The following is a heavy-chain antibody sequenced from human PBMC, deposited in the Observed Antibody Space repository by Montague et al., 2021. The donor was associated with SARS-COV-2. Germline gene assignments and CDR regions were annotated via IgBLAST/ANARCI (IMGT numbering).Heavy chain of an antibody. CDR2: TYYGSKWNN. CDR1: GDSVSSNSAA. Sequence: CAISGDSVSSNSAAWNWIRQSPSRDLEWLGRTYYGSKWNNDYAVSVESRITINPDTSKNQFSLQLNSVTPEDTTVYYCARDLKPPGDILTGYLPYYYYMDVWGKGTTVTVSS. CDR3: ARDLKPPGDILTGYLPYYYYMDV. V-gene: IGHV6-1*01. J-gene: IGHJ6*03. D-gene: IGHD3-9*01.